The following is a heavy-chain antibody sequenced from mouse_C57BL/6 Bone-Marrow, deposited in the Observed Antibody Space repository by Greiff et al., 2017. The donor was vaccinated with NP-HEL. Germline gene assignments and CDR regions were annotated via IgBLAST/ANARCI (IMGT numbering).Heavy chain of an antibody. CDR1: GYTFTDYY. J-gene: IGHJ3*01. D-gene: IGHD2-4*01. CDR3: ARGLSFAY. CDR2: INPNNGGT. V-gene: IGHV1-26*01. Sequence: VQLQQSGPELVKPGASVKLSCKASGYTFTDYYMNWVKQSHGKSLEWIGDINPNNGGTSYIQKFKGKATFTLDKSSNTAYMQLRRLTSEDSAVYYCARGLSFAYWGQGTLVTVSA.